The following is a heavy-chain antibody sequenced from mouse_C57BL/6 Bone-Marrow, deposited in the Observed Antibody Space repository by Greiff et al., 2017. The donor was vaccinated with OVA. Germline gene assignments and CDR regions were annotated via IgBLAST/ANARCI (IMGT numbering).Heavy chain of an antibody. CDR2: FRLKSANYAT. CDR3: TAPVVAGTYYFDY. V-gene: IGHV6-3*01. J-gene: IGHJ2*01. CDR1: GFTFSNYW. Sequence: EVKLVESGGGLVQPGGSMKLSCVASGFTFSNYWMNWVRQSPEKGLEWVAQFRLKSANYATHYAESVKGRFTISRDDPKSSVYLQMNNLRAEDTGIYYCTAPVVAGTYYFDYWGQGTTLTVSS. D-gene: IGHD1-1*01.